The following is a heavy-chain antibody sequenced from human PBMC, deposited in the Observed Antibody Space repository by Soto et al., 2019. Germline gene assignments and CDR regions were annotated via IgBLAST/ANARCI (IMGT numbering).Heavy chain of an antibody. D-gene: IGHD4-17*01. CDR2: LYSGGST. V-gene: IGHV3-66*01. CDR3: ATDVQRDYGDAFDR. J-gene: IGHJ3*01. Sequence: EVQLVESGGGLVQPGGSLRLSCAASGFTVSSHYMSWVRQAPGKGLEWVSVLYSGGSTHYAGSVKGRFTISRDNSKNTLYLQMNCLRAEDTAVYDCATDVQRDYGDAFDRWGQGTMVTLSS. CDR1: GFTVSSHY.